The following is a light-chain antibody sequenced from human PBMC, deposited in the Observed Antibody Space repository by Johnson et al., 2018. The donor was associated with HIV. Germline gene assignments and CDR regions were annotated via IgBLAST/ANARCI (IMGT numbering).Light chain of an antibody. CDR2: DNN. CDR3: GTWDSSLSAYV. Sequence: QSVLTQPPSVSAAPGQKVDISCSGSSSNIESDYVSWYQQLPGTAPKLLIYDNNKRPSGIPDRFSGSKSGTSANLGITGLQTGDEADYYCGTWDSSLSAYVCGTGTKATVL. J-gene: IGLJ1*01. CDR1: SSNIESDY. V-gene: IGLV1-51*01.